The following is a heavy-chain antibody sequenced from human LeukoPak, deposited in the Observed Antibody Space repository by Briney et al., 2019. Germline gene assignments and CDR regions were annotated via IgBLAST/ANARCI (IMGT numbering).Heavy chain of an antibody. V-gene: IGHV3-21*01. D-gene: IGHD6-13*01. CDR1: GFSLTTYA. CDR2: ISSSSRYI. CDR3: ARDIAPAVDYYAMDV. Sequence: GGSLRLSCAASGFSLTTYAMSWARQAPGKGLEWVSSISSSSRYIYYADSVKGRFTISRDNAKNSLYLEMNSPRAEDTAVYYCARDIAPAVDYYAMDVWGQGTTVTVSS. J-gene: IGHJ6*02.